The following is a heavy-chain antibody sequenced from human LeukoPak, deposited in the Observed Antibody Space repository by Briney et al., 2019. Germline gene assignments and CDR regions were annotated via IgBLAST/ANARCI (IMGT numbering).Heavy chain of an antibody. V-gene: IGHV3-21*01. CDR3: VRGSYGAYDY. D-gene: IGHD4-17*01. Sequence: AGGSLRLSCAASGFNFNTYTMNWVRQAPGKGLEWVSSISSDSSYIYYADAVHGRFTVSRDNAKYSLYLQMNSLRAEDTAVYYCVRGSYGAYDYWGQGSLVTVSS. CDR2: ISSDSSYI. CDR1: GFNFNTYT. J-gene: IGHJ4*02.